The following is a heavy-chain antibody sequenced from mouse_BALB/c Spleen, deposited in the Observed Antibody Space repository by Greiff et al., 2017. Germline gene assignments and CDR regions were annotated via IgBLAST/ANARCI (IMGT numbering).Heavy chain of an antibody. V-gene: IGHV5-12-1*01. Sequence: EVKVVESGGGLVKPGGSLNLSCAASGFAFSSYDMSWVRQTPEKRLEWVAYISSGGGSTYYPDTVKGRFTISRDNAKNTLYLQMSSLKSEDTAMYYCARQGKYGNYGDDLDYWGQGTTLTVSS. CDR2: ISSGGGST. J-gene: IGHJ2*01. CDR3: ARQGKYGNYGDDLDY. CDR1: GFAFSSYD. D-gene: IGHD2-10*02.